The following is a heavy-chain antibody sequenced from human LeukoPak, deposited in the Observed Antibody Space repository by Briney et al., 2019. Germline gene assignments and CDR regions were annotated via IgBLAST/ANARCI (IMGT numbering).Heavy chain of an antibody. CDR1: GFIFSSYG. J-gene: IGHJ5*02. V-gene: IGHV3-30*02. CDR3: AKDGLAIFGVVHSNNWFDP. Sequence: PGGSLRLSCAASGFIFSSYGMHWVRQAPGKGLEWEAFIRYDGNNKYYADSEKGRFTISRDNSRKTLYLQMNSLGAEETGVYYCAKDGLAIFGVVHSNNWFDPWGQGTLVTVSS. CDR2: IRYDGNNK. D-gene: IGHD3-3*01.